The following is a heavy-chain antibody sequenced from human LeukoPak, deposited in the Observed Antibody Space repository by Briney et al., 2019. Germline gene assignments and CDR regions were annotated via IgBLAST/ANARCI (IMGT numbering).Heavy chain of an antibody. Sequence: SVKVSCKASGGTFSSYAISWVRQAPGQGLEWMGGIIPIFGTANYAQKFHGRVTITADESTSTAYMELSSLRSEDTAVYYCARVGGPLRGYSYGPQPFDYWGQGTLVTVSS. D-gene: IGHD5-18*01. CDR2: IIPIFGTA. V-gene: IGHV1-69*01. CDR1: GGTFSSYA. CDR3: ARVGGPLRGYSYGPQPFDY. J-gene: IGHJ4*02.